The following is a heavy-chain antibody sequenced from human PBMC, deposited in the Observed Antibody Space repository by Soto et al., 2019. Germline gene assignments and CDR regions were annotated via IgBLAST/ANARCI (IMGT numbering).Heavy chain of an antibody. CDR3: ARDMNLGEFDDY. V-gene: IGHV3-21*01. Sequence: GGSLRLSCAASGFTFSSYSMNWVRQAPGKGLEWVSSISSSSSYIYYADSVKGRFTISRDNAKNSLYLQVNSLRAEDTAVYYCARDMNLGEFDDYWGQGTLVTVSS. D-gene: IGHD3-10*01. CDR2: ISSSSSYI. CDR1: GFTFSSYS. J-gene: IGHJ4*02.